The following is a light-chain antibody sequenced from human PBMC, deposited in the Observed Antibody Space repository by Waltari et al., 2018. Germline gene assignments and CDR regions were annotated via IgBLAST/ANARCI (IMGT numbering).Light chain of an antibody. Sequence: EIVLTQSPATMSLSPGERVTLSCRASQSISIYLAWYQQKPGQAPRLLMYDASYRANGIPARFSGSGSGTDFTLSISSLEPEDFAVYYCQQRTSWPRTFGPGTKVEIK. V-gene: IGKV3-11*01. CDR2: DAS. CDR1: QSISIY. CDR3: QQRTSWPRT. J-gene: IGKJ1*01.